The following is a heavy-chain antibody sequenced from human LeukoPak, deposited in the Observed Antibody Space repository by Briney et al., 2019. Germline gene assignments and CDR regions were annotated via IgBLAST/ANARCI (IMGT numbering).Heavy chain of an antibody. J-gene: IGHJ4*02. CDR3: ATGGGVAAAVHSPYYFDY. Sequence: GASVKVSCKVSGYTLTELSMHWVRQAPGKGLEWMGGFDPEDGETIYAQKFQGRVTMTEDTSTDTAYMELSSLRSEDTAVYHCATGGGVAAAVHSPYYFDYRGQGTLVTVSS. CDR2: FDPEDGET. D-gene: IGHD6-13*01. CDR1: GYTLTELS. V-gene: IGHV1-24*01.